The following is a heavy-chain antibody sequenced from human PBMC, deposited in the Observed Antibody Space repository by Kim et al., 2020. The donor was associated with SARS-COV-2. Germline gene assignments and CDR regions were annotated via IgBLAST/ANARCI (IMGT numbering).Heavy chain of an antibody. Sequence: TPSLKSRVTMSVDTSKNQCSLKLSSVTAADTAVYYCASRVGATTSNAFDIWGQGTMVTVSS. CDR3: ASRVGATTSNAFDI. J-gene: IGHJ3*02. V-gene: IGHV4-4*07. D-gene: IGHD1-26*01.